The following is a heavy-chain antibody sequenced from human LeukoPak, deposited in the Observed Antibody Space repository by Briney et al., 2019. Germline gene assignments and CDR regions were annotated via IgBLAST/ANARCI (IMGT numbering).Heavy chain of an antibody. CDR3: AKGAGVYNGYYLDY. CDR2: FSGSGRST. J-gene: IGHJ4*02. CDR1: GFTFSSYG. Sequence: GGSLRLSCAASGFTFSSYGMSWVRQAPGKGLEWVSAFSGSGRSTYYADSVKGRITLSRDNSRNTLYLQMNSLRAEDTAVYYCAKGAGVYNGYYLDYWGQGTLVTVSS. D-gene: IGHD1-1*01. V-gene: IGHV3-23*01.